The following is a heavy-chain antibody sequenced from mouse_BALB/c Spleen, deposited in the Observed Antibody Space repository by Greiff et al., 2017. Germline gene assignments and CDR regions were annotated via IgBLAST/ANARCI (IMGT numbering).Heavy chain of an antibody. Sequence: QVQLQQSGAELVKPGASVKLSCKASGYTFTSYDINWVRQRPEQGLEWIGLICTGDGSTKYNEKFKGKATLTTDKSSSTAYMQLSRLTSEDSAVYFCARGGRITAVVATPFDYWGQGTTLTVSS. D-gene: IGHD1-1*01. J-gene: IGHJ2*01. CDR2: ICTGDGST. CDR1: GYTFTSYD. CDR3: ARGGRITAVVATPFDY. V-gene: IGHV1S56*01.